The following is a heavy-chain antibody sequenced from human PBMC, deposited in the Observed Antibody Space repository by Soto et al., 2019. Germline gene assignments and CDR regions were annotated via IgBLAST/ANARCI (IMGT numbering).Heavy chain of an antibody. D-gene: IGHD1-26*01. J-gene: IGHJ4*02. CDR1: GYTFTSYF. CDR2: INPSGGST. Sequence: ASVKVSCTASGYTFTSYFMHWVRQAPGQGLEWMGIINPSGGSTSYAQKFQGRVTMTRDTSTSTVYMELSSLRSEDTAVYYCAREEMKVVGATGPSFDYWGQGTLVTVSS. CDR3: AREEMKVVGATGPSFDY. V-gene: IGHV1-46*01.